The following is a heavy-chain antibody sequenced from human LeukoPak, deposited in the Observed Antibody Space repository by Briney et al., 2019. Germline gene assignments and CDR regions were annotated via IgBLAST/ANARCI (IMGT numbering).Heavy chain of an antibody. CDR1: GGSISSSNW. CDR3: ARDLGYCSGGSCYSAY. J-gene: IGHJ4*02. D-gene: IGHD2-15*01. V-gene: IGHV4-4*02. CDR2: IYHSGST. Sequence: SGTLSLTCAVSGGSISSSNWWSWVRQPPGKGLEWIGEIYHSGSTNYNPSLKSRVTISVDKSKNQFSLKLSSVTAADTAVYYCARDLGYCSGGSCYSAYWDQGTLVTVSS.